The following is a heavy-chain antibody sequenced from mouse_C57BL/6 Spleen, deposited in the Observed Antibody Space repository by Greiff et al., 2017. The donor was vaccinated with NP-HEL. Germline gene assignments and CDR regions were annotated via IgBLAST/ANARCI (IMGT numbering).Heavy chain of an antibody. CDR1: GFTFSDYG. J-gene: IGHJ3*01. CDR3: ARRDDYDRFIFAY. V-gene: IGHV5-17*01. D-gene: IGHD2-4*01. CDR2: ISSGSSTI. Sequence: DVHLVESGGGLVKPGGSLKLSCAASGFTFSDYGMHWVRQAPEKGLEWVAYISSGSSTIYYADTVKGRFTISKDNAKNTLFLQMTSLRSEDAAMYYCARRDDYDRFIFAYWGQGTLVTVSA.